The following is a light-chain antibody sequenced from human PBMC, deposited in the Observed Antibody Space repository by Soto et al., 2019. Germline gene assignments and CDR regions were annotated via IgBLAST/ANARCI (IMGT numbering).Light chain of an antibody. CDR2: DNN. J-gene: IGLJ3*02. CDR1: SSNIGNNY. Sequence: QSVLTQPPSVTAAPGQKVTISCSGSSSNIGNNYVSWYQQVPGTAPKLLIYDNNNRPSGIPDRFSGSKSGTSATLGITGLQTGDVTHYYCGTWDSSLSAGVFGGGTKLTVL. CDR3: GTWDSSLSAGV. V-gene: IGLV1-51*01.